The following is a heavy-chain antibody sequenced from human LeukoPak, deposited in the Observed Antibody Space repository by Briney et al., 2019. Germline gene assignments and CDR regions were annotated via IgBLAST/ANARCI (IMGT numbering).Heavy chain of an antibody. CDR3: ARFHGSGSYISPYAFDI. Sequence: PSETLSLTCAVYGGSFSGYYWSWIRQPPGKGLEWIGEINHSGSTNYNPSLKSRVTISVDKSKNQFSLKLSSVTAADTAVYYCARFHGSGSYISPYAFDIWGQGTMVTVSS. J-gene: IGHJ3*02. CDR2: INHSGST. CDR1: GGSFSGYY. D-gene: IGHD3-10*01. V-gene: IGHV4-34*01.